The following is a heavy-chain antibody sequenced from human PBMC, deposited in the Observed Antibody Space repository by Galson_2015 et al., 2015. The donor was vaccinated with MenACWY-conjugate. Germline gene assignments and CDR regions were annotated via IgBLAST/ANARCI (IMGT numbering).Heavy chain of an antibody. J-gene: IGHJ3*02. CDR3: AKDLESGSYYGKYAFDI. CDR2: IAYDGSDK. V-gene: IGHV3-30*18. Sequence: SLRLSCAASGFTFSSYGMHWVRQAPGKGLDWVAFIAYDGSDKYYADSVKGRFTISRDNSKNTLYLQMNSLRAEDTAVFYCAKDLESGSYYGKYAFDIWGQGTMVIVSS. D-gene: IGHD1-26*01. CDR1: GFTFSSYG.